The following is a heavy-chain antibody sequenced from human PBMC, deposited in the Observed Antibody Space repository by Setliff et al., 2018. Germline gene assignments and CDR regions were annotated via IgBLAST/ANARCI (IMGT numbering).Heavy chain of an antibody. CDR1: GDTSTTYA. J-gene: IGHJ4*02. CDR3: ARGDVYSGSYYHFDY. Sequence: GPSVKVSCKASGDTSTTYAIHWVRQAPGQGLEWMGWINAGNGNIRYSQNFQGRVTITRDTSASTAYMELSSLTSEDTAIYYCARGDVYSGSYYHFDYWGQGTLVTVSS. D-gene: IGHD1-26*01. V-gene: IGHV1-3*01. CDR2: INAGNGNI.